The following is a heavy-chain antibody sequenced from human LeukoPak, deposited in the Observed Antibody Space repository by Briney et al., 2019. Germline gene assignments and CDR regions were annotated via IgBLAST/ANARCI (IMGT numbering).Heavy chain of an antibody. CDR1: GYTFTSYY. D-gene: IGHD6-19*01. Sequence: ASVKVSCKASGYTFTSYYMHWVRQAPGQGLEWMGIINPSGGSTSYAQKFQGRVTMTRDTSTSTVHMELSSLRSEDTAVYYCAGADRYSSGWYYFDYWGQGTLVTVSS. CDR2: INPSGGST. CDR3: AGADRYSSGWYYFDY. J-gene: IGHJ4*02. V-gene: IGHV1-46*01.